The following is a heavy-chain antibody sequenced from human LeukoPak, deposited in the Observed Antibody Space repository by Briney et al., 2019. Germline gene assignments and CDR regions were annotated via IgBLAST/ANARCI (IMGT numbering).Heavy chain of an antibody. V-gene: IGHV4-59*12. CDR2: VYYTGST. CDR3: ARVGSSWYRVYYYYMDV. D-gene: IGHD6-13*01. Sequence: PSETLSLTCTVSGGSISSYYWSWVRQPPGKGLEWIGFVYYTGSTNYSPSLKSRVTISVDTSKNQFSLKLSSVTAADTAVYYCARVGSSWYRVYYYYMDVWGKGTTVTVSS. CDR1: GGSISSYY. J-gene: IGHJ6*03.